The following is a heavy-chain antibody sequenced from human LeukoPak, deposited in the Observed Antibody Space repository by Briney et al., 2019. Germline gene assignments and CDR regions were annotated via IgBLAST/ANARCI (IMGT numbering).Heavy chain of an antibody. J-gene: IGHJ3*02. CDR2: IYSDGRT. CDR1: GFTVSANY. V-gene: IGHV3-53*01. CDR3: ARDVSSGWYWSAAFDI. Sequence: GGSLRLSRAASGFTVSANYMSWVRQAPGKGLEWVSVIYSDGRTYYADSVKGRFTISGDNSKNTLFLQMNSLRVEDTAVYYCARDVSSGWYWSAAFDIWGQGTMVTVSS. D-gene: IGHD6-19*01.